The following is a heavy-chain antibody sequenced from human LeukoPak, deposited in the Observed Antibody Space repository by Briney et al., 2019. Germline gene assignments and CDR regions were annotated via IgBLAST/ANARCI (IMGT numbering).Heavy chain of an antibody. CDR1: GFTFSSYW. CDR3: TRWLVGALKPGAFDL. CDR2: ISPDGSTT. Sequence: GGSLRLSCAASGFTFSSYWMHWVRQAPGKGLVWVSRISPDGSTTGHADSVKGRFTASRDNAKNTLFLQMNSLRAEDTAVYYCTRWLVGALKPGAFDLWGQGTRVTVSS. D-gene: IGHD1-26*01. V-gene: IGHV3-74*01. J-gene: IGHJ3*01.